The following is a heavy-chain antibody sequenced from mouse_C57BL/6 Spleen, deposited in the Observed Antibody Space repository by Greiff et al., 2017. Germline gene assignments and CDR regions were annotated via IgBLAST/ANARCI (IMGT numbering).Heavy chain of an antibody. Sequence: QVQLQQPGAELVKPGASVKMSCKASGYTFTSYWITWVKQRPGQGLEWIGDIYPGSGSTNYNEKFKSKATLTVDTSSRTAYMQLSSLPSEDSAVYYCAIYDYDPFFDYWGQGTTLTVSS. CDR3: AIYDYDPFFDY. J-gene: IGHJ2*01. CDR2: IYPGSGST. D-gene: IGHD2-4*01. CDR1: GYTFTSYW. V-gene: IGHV1-55*01.